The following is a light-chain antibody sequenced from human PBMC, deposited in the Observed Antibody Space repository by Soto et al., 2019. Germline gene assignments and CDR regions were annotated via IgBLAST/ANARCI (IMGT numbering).Light chain of an antibody. V-gene: IGKV1-5*03. CDR1: QNIGDW. CDR2: KAS. J-gene: IGKJ4*01. CDR3: QQYNDLST. Sequence: DIQMTQSPSTLSASVGDRVTIACRASQNIGDWLAWYQQKPGKAPNLLIYKASTLESGVPSRFSGSGSGTEFTLAISSLQPEDFATYYCQQYNDLSTFGGETKVEI.